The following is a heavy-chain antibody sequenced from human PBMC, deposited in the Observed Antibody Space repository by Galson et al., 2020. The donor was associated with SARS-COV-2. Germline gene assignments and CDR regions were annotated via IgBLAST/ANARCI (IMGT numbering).Heavy chain of an antibody. Sequence: GASLKISCKASGYTFTGYYMHWVRQAPGQGLEWMGWINPNSGGTNYAQKFQGRVTMTRDTSISTAYMELSRLRSDDTAVYYCAREYYYDSFAFDIWGQGTMVTVSS. J-gene: IGHJ3*02. CDR2: INPNSGGT. CDR1: GYTFTGYY. D-gene: IGHD3-22*01. CDR3: AREYYYDSFAFDI. V-gene: IGHV1-2*02.